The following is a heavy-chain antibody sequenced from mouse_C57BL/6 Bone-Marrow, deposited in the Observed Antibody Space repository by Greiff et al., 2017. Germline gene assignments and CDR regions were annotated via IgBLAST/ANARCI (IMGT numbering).Heavy chain of an antibody. CDR3: ARGTWSPFAY. CDR1: GFTFSDYG. Sequence: EVKLVESGGGLVKPGGSLKLSCAASGFTFSDYGMHWVRQAPEKGLEWVAYISRGSSTIYYADTVKGRFTISRDNAKNTLFLQMTILRSEDTAMDYCARGTWSPFAYWGQGTLVTVSA. J-gene: IGHJ3*01. CDR2: ISRGSSTI. V-gene: IGHV5-17*01.